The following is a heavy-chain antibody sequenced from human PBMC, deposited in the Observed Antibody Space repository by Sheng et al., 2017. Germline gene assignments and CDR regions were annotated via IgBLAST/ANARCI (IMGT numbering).Heavy chain of an antibody. CDR2: ISGSGGST. V-gene: IGHV3-23*01. CDR1: GFTFSSYA. CDR3: AYGSDGSGSYY. J-gene: IGHJ4*02. Sequence: EVQLLESGGGLVQPGGSLRLSCAASGFTFSSYAMSWVRQAPGKGLEWVSAISGSGGSTYYADSVKGRFTISRDNSKKTLYLQMNSLRAEDTAVYYCAYGSDGSGSYYWGQGTLVTVSS. D-gene: IGHD3-10*01.